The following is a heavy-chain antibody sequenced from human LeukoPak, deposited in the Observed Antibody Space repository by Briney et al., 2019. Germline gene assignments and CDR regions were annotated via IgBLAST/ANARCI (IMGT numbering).Heavy chain of an antibody. J-gene: IGHJ4*02. V-gene: IGHV4-30-2*02. CDR1: GGSISSGGYS. CDR2: IYHSGST. Sequence: SETLSLTCAVSGGSISSGGYSWSWIRQPPGKGLEWIGYIYHSGSTYYNPSLKSRVTISVDRSKNQFSLKLSSVTAADTAVYYCARLTRDGYNSNFDYWGQGTLVTVSS. D-gene: IGHD5-24*01. CDR3: ARLTRDGYNSNFDY.